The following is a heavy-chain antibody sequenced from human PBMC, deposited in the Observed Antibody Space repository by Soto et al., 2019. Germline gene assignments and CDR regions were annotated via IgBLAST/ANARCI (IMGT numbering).Heavy chain of an antibody. Sequence: QVQLVQSGAEVKKPGSSVKVSCTASGGTFSSYAISWVRQAPGQGLEWMGGIITIFGTANYAQKFQGRVTITADESTSTAYMELSSLRSEDTAVYCCARDNVGYYYDSSSSNWFDPWGQGTLVTVSS. CDR1: GGTFSSYA. CDR2: IITIFGTA. D-gene: IGHD3-22*01. J-gene: IGHJ5*02. CDR3: ARDNVGYYYDSSSSNWFDP. V-gene: IGHV1-69*01.